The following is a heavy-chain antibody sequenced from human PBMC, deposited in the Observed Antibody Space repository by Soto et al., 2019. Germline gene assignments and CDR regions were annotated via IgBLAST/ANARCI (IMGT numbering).Heavy chain of an antibody. CDR2: INHSGST. CDR1: GGSFSGYY. D-gene: IGHD2-15*01. J-gene: IGHJ4*02. Sequence: SETLSLTCAVYGGSFSGYYWSWIRQPPGKGLEWIGEINHSGSTNYNPSLKSRVTISVDTSKNQFSLKLSSVTAADTAVYYCARVGPRRVAFDYWGQGTLVTVSS. V-gene: IGHV4-34*01. CDR3: ARVGPRRVAFDY.